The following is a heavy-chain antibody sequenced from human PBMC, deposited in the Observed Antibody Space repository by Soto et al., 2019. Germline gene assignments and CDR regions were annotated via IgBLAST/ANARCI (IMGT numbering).Heavy chain of an antibody. V-gene: IGHV3-30-3*01. J-gene: IGHJ5*02. CDR3: ARDGSYNWNWFDP. CDR1: GFTFSSYA. Sequence: PXGSLRLSFAASGFTFSSYAMHWVRQAPGKGLEWVAVIPYDGSNKYYADSVKGRFTISRDNSKNTLYLQMNSLRAEDTAVYYCARDGSYNWNWFDPWGQGTLVTVSS. CDR2: IPYDGSNK. D-gene: IGHD1-20*01.